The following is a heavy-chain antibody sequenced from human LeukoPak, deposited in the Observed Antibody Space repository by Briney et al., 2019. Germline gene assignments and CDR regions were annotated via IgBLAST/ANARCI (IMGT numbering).Heavy chain of an antibody. D-gene: IGHD1-26*01. CDR2: IAHDVSNK. J-gene: IGHJ4*02. V-gene: IGHV3-30*18. Sequence: GGSLRFYCAASGFTFNNYGMHWVRQAPGKGLEWVAVIAHDVSNKYYEDHVKGRFTISRDNSKNTLYLKMDSLRVEDTAVYYCAKWLYSGEYWTGKDYFDYWGQGTLVTVSS. CDR1: GFTFNNYG. CDR3: AKWLYSGEYWTGKDYFDY.